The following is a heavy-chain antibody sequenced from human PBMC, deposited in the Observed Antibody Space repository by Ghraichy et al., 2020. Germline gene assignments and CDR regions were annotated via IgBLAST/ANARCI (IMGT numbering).Heavy chain of an antibody. D-gene: IGHD3-3*01. CDR1: GFTFSSYA. J-gene: IGHJ4*02. CDR3: AKVPKSGYVDY. Sequence: GGSLRLSCAASGFTFSSYAMSWVRQAPGKGLEWVSGISGSGGSTYYADSVKGRFTISRDNSKNTLYVQMNSLRVEDTAEYYCAKVPKSGYVDYWGQGTLVTVTS. CDR2: ISGSGGST. V-gene: IGHV3-23*01.